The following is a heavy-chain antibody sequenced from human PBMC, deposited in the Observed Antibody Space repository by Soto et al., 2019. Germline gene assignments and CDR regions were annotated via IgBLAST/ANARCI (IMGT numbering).Heavy chain of an antibody. D-gene: IGHD1-26*01. CDR1: GGTCSSYS. J-gene: IGHJ4*02. CDR2: NIPIFGTA. Sequence: QVQLVQSGAEVKKPGSSVKVSCKASGGTCSSYSINWVRQAPGQGLEWMGENIPIFGTANYAQKFQGRVTITADESTSTAYMELSSLRSEDTAVYYCARDGGRHSGGIDYWGQGTLVTVSS. CDR3: ARDGGRHSGGIDY. V-gene: IGHV1-69*01.